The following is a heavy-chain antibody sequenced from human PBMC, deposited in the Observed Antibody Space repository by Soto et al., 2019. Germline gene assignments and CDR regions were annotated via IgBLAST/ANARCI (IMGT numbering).Heavy chain of an antibody. V-gene: IGHV3-53*01. CDR2: IYSGGST. CDR3: ARSEYSYGPFDY. CDR1: GFTGSSIY. J-gene: IGHJ4*02. D-gene: IGHD5-18*01. Sequence: GGSLRLSCAASGFTGSSIYMSWVRQAPGKGLEWVSVIYSGGSTYYADSVKGRFTISRDNSKNTLYLQMNSLRAEDTAVYYCARSEYSYGPFDYWGQGTLVTVSS.